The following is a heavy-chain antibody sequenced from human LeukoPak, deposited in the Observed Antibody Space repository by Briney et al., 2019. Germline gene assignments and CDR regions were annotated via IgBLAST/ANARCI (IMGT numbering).Heavy chain of an antibody. D-gene: IGHD6-6*01. V-gene: IGHV4-34*01. J-gene: IGHJ1*01. CDR1: GGSFSGYY. CDR2: INHSGST. Sequence: SETLSLTCAVYGGSFSGYYWSWIRQPPGKGLEWIGEINHSGSTNYNPSLKSRVTISVDTSKNQFSLKLSSVTAADTAVYYCARHPEYSSSSEEYFQHWGQGTLVAVSS. CDR3: ARHPEYSSSSEEYFQH.